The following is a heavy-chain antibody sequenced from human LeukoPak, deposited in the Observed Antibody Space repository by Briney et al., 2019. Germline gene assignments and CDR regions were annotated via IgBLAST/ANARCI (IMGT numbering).Heavy chain of an antibody. CDR2: ISGSGGST. CDR3: AKGDHYYDSSGYSDAFDI. J-gene: IGHJ3*02. V-gene: IGHV3-23*01. Sequence: GGSLRLSCAASGFTFSSYAMSWVRQAPGKGLEWVSAISGSGGSTYYAASVKGRFTISRDNSKNTLYLQMNSLRAEDTAVYYCAKGDHYYDSSGYSDAFDIWGQGTMVTVSS. D-gene: IGHD3-22*01. CDR1: GFTFSSYA.